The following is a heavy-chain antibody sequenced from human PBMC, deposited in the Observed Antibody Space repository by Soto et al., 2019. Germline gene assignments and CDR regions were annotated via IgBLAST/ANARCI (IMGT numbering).Heavy chain of an antibody. Sequence: QVQLVQSGAEVKKPGASVKVSCKASGYTFTSYDINWVRQATGQGREWMGWMNPNTGNTGYAQKFQGRATLPRNTSRSTAYMELSSLRSEDTAVYYCARTIAVAVYYYHCYMDFWGKGTTVTVSS. CDR1: GYTFTSYD. CDR2: MNPNTGNT. V-gene: IGHV1-8*01. J-gene: IGHJ6*03. CDR3: ARTIAVAVYYYHCYMDF. D-gene: IGHD6-19*01.